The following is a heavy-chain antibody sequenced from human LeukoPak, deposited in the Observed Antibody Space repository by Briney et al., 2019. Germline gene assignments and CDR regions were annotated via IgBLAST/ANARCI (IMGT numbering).Heavy chain of an antibody. V-gene: IGHV3-74*01. J-gene: IGHJ4*02. Sequence: PGGSLRLSCAASGFTFSSYWMHWVRQAPGKGLMWVSLITTDGSSTTYADSVKGRFTISRDNAKNTLYLQMNSLRAEDTAVYYCVRDRIGGSLDYWGQGTLVTVSS. CDR2: ITTDGSST. CDR1: GFTFSSYW. D-gene: IGHD1-26*01. CDR3: VRDRIGGSLDY.